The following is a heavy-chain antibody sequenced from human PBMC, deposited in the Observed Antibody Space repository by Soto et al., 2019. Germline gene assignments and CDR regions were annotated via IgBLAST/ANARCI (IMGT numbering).Heavy chain of an antibody. J-gene: IGHJ4*02. CDR3: TTDDPINKY. CDR2: ITSSSSYI. V-gene: IGHV3-21*03. CDR1: GFTFSSYT. Sequence: GGSLRLSCAASGFTFSSYTLSWVRQAPGKGLEWVSSITSSSSYIYYADSMKGRFTISRDDSKNTLYLQMNSLKTEDTAVYYCTTDDPINKYWGQGTLVTVSS.